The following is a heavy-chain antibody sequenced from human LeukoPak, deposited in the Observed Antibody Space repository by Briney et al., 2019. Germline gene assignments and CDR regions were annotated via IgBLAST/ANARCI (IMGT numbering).Heavy chain of an antibody. D-gene: IGHD6-13*01. CDR1: GGSISSYC. Sequence: SETLSLTCTVSGGSISSYCWSWIRQPPGKGLEWIGYIYYSGSTNYNPSLKSRVTISVDTSKNQFSLKLSSVTAADTAVYYCASGYSRRWYYFDYWGQGTLVTVSS. CDR2: IYYSGST. J-gene: IGHJ4*02. V-gene: IGHV4-59*08. CDR3: ASGYSRRWYYFDY.